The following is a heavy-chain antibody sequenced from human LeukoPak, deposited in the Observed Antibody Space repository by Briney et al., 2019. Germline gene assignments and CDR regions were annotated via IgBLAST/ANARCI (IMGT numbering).Heavy chain of an antibody. J-gene: IGHJ6*03. CDR3: AIVVVPANMDV. CDR1: GYTFTSYG. D-gene: IGHD2-2*01. CDR2: IIPILGIA. V-gene: IGHV1-69*04. Sequence: GASVKVSCKASGYTFTSYGISWVRQAPGQGLERMGRIIPILGIANYAQKFQGRVTITADKSTSTAYMELSSLRSEDTAVYYCAIVVVPANMDVWGKGTTVTVSS.